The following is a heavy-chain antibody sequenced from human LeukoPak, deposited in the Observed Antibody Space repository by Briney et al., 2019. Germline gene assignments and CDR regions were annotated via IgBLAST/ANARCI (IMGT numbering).Heavy chain of an antibody. D-gene: IGHD2-2*01. CDR1: GGSFSGYY. Sequence: SETLSLTCAVYGGSFSGYYWSWIRQPPGKGLEWIGEINHSGSTNYNPSLKSRVTISVDTSKNQFSLKLSSVTAADTAVYYCARGGRLGYCSSTSCYGRHWFDPWAREPWSPSPQ. J-gene: IGHJ5*02. CDR3: ARGGRLGYCSSTSCYGRHWFDP. V-gene: IGHV4-34*01. CDR2: INHSGST.